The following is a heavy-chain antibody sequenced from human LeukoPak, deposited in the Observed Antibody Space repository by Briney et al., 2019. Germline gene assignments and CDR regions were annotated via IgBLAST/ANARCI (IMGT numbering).Heavy chain of an antibody. CDR1: GFTFSSYW. J-gene: IGHJ4*02. CDR3: ARDSWPISSSWCFDY. Sequence: GGSLGLSCAASGFTFSSYWMSWVRQAPGKGLEWVANIRQDGSEKYYVDSVKGRFTISRDNAKNSLYLQMNSLRAEDTAVYYCARDSWPISSSWCFDYWGQGTLVTVSS. V-gene: IGHV3-7*01. D-gene: IGHD6-13*01. CDR2: IRQDGSEK.